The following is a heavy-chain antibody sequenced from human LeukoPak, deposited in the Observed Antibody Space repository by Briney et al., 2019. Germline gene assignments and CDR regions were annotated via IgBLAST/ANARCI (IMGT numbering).Heavy chain of an antibody. V-gene: IGHV3-11*06. CDR2: ISSSSSYT. Sequence: GGSLRLSCAASGFTFSDYYVSWIRQAPGKGLEWVSYISSSSSYTNYADSVKGRFTISRDNAKNSLYPQMNSLRAEDTAVYYCARIRGGYWGQGTLVTVSS. CDR1: GFTFSDYY. CDR3: ARIRGGY. D-gene: IGHD3-16*01. J-gene: IGHJ4*02.